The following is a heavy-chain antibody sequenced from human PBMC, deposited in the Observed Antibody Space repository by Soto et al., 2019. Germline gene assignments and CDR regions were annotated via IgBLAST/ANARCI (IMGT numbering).Heavy chain of an antibody. CDR2: IKQDGSEK. D-gene: IGHD3-22*01. Sequence: PGGSLRLSCAASGFTFSSYWMSWVRQAPGKGLEWVANIKQDGSEKYYVDSVKGRFTISRDNAKNSLYLQMNSLRAEDTAVYYCARYYYDSSGYSWFDYWGQGTLVTVSS. J-gene: IGHJ4*02. CDR3: ARYYYDSSGYSWFDY. V-gene: IGHV3-7*03. CDR1: GFTFSSYW.